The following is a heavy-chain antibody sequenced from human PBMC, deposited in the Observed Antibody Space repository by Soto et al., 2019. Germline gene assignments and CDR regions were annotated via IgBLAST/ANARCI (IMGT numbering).Heavy chain of an antibody. V-gene: IGHV3-7*01. Sequence: LRLSCAASGFTFGDFWMNWVRQSPWRGLEWVANIKEDGSEKYFLDSVKGRFTISRDNAKNSLYLQINSLRAEDTGVYYCARDLGRTAAGYYYYDAMDVWGQGTTVTVSS. CDR2: IKEDGSEK. CDR1: GFTFGDFW. CDR3: ARDLGRTAAGYYYYDAMDV. D-gene: IGHD2-2*01. J-gene: IGHJ6*02.